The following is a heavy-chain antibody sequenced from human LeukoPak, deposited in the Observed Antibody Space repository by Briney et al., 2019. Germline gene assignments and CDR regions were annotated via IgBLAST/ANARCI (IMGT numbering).Heavy chain of an antibody. D-gene: IGHD6-19*01. V-gene: IGHV1-2*02. CDR2: INPNSGGT. Sequence: GASVKVSCKASGYTFTGYYMHWVRQAPGQGLEWMGWINPNSGGTNYAQKFQGRVTMTRDTSISTGCMELSRLRSDDTAVYYCATLVIAVAGGFGDYWGQGALVTVSS. CDR3: ATLVIAVAGGFGDY. CDR1: GYTFTGYY. J-gene: IGHJ4*02.